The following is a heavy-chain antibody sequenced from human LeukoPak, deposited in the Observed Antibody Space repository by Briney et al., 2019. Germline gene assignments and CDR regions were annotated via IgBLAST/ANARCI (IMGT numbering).Heavy chain of an antibody. V-gene: IGHV4-34*01. CDR2: INHSGRT. J-gene: IGHJ3*02. Sequence: PSETLSLTYAVYGGSFSGYYWSWIRQPPGKGLEWIGEINHSGRTNYNPSLKSRVTISVDTSKNQFSLKLSSVTAADTAVCYCARGRGYNAFDIWGQGTMVTVSS. CDR3: ARGRGYNAFDI. CDR1: GGSFSGYY. D-gene: IGHD5-18*01.